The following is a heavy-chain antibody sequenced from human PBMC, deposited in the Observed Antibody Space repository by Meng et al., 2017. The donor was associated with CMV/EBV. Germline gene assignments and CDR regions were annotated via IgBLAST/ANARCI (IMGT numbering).Heavy chain of an antibody. CDR3: ARLGIVSSAVGLAFDV. J-gene: IGHJ3*01. V-gene: IGHV5-51*01. CDR2: IYAGDADF. Sequence: GESLKISCKASGFTSISYRIGWVRQMPGKGLEWMGIIYAGDADFGYNPSFQGQVTISADRSTNTAYLQRRSLKNSDTAIYYCARLGIVSSAVGLAFDVWGQGTMVTVSS. D-gene: IGHD5/OR15-5a*01. CDR1: GFTSISYR.